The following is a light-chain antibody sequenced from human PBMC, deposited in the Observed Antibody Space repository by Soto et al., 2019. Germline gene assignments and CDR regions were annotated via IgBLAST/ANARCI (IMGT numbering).Light chain of an antibody. CDR3: QQYYSTLALT. CDR2: WAS. Sequence: DIVMTQSPDSLAVSLGERATINCKSSQSLLYDSNNKNYLAWYQQKPGQPPKLLIYWASTRESGVPDRFSGSGSGTDFTLPISSLQAEDGAVYYCQQYYSTLALTFGGGTKVEIK. V-gene: IGKV4-1*01. J-gene: IGKJ4*01. CDR1: QSLLYDSNNKNY.